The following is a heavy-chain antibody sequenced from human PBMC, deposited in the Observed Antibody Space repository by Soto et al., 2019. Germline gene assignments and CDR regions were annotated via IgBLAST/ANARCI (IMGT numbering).Heavy chain of an antibody. CDR3: ARAHNHGAVGMDV. CDR2: SYDSGTT. D-gene: IGHD4-17*01. Sequence: TLPLTCAVSGYSISSSNWWGWIRHPPGKGLEWIGYSYDSGTTYYNPSLKSRVTMSVDTSKNQFSLKLTSVTAVDTAVYYCARAHNHGAVGMDVWGQGTTVTVSS. J-gene: IGHJ6*02. V-gene: IGHV4-28*03. CDR1: GYSISSSNW.